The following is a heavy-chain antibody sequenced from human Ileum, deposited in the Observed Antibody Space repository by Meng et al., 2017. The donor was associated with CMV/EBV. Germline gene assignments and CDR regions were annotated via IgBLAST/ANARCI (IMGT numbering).Heavy chain of an antibody. CDR1: GFTFSSYS. V-gene: IGHV3-48*04. Sequence: GGSLRLSCAASGFTFSSYSMNWVRQAPGKGLEWLSYISSSSSTIYYADSVKGRFIISRDNAKNSLYLQMNSLRAEDTAVYYCARGSTHCTNGVCYGDYFYGMDVWGHGTTVTVSS. CDR2: ISSSSSTI. D-gene: IGHD2-8*01. J-gene: IGHJ6*02. CDR3: ARGSTHCTNGVCYGDYFYGMDV.